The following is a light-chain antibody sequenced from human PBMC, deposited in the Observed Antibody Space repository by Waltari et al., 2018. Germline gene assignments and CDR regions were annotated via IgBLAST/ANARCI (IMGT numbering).Light chain of an antibody. V-gene: IGLV3-19*01. CDR2: GKN. CDR3: NSRDSSGNRVV. Sequence: SSELTQDPAVFVALGQTVRITCQGHSLRSYYASWYQQKPGQAPVLVIYGKNNRPSGIPDRCSGSSSRNTASLTITGAQAEDDADYYCNSRDSSGNRVVFGGGTKLTVL. J-gene: IGLJ2*01. CDR1: SLRSYY.